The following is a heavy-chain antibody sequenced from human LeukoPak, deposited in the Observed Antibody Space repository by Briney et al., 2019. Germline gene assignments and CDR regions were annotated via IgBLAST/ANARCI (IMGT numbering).Heavy chain of an antibody. Sequence: ASVKVSCKASGYTFTDHYMHWVRQAPGQGLEWMGWINPNSDGINNYAHKFQGRVTMTRDTSISTAYMELSRLRSDDTAVYYCARGHLGSGIVSLYYYYYMDVWGKGTTVTISS. V-gene: IGHV1-2*07. CDR3: ARGHLGSGIVSLYYYYYMDV. CDR2: INPNSDGI. D-gene: IGHD3-10*01. J-gene: IGHJ6*03. CDR1: GYTFTDHY.